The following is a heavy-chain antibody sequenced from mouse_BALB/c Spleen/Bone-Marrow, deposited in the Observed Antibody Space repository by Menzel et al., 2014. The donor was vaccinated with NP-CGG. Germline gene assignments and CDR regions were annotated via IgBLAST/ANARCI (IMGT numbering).Heavy chain of an antibody. J-gene: IGHJ2*01. CDR2: IHPNSGNT. CDR3: ARSGFDY. V-gene: IGHV1S130*01. CDR1: GYTFTSSW. D-gene: IGHD4-1*01. Sequence: QVQLKESGSVLVRPGASVKLSCKASGYTFTSSWMHWAKQRPGQGLEWIGEIHPNSGNTNYNEKFKGKATLIVDTSSSTAYVDLSSLTSEDSAVYYCARSGFDYWGQGTTPTVSS.